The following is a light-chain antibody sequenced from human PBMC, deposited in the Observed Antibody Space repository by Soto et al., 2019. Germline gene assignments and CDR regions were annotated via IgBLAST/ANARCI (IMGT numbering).Light chain of an antibody. Sequence: EIGLTQSPGTLSLSPGERATLSCRASQSVSSSYLAWYQQKPGQAPRLLIYGASIRATGIPDRFSGSGSGTDFTLTISRLEPEDFAVYYCQQYGSSPRFTFGPGTKVDIK. V-gene: IGKV3-20*01. CDR3: QQYGSSPRFT. CDR1: QSVSSSY. J-gene: IGKJ3*01. CDR2: GAS.